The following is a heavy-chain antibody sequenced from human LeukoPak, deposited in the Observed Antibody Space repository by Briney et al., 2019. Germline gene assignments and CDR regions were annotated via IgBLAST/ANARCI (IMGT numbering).Heavy chain of an antibody. CDR1: GFTFSSYA. J-gene: IGHJ3*02. Sequence: GGSLRLSCAASGFTFSSYAMSGVRQAPGKGLEWVSAISGSGGSTYYADSVKGRFTISRDNFKNTLYLQMNSLRAEDTAVYYCAKDYYDSSGYVPPDAFDIWGQGTMVTVSS. CDR3: AKDYYDSSGYVPPDAFDI. D-gene: IGHD3-22*01. CDR2: ISGSGGST. V-gene: IGHV3-23*01.